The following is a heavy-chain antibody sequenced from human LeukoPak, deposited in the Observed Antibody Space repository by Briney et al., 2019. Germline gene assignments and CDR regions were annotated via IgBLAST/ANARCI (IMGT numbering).Heavy chain of an antibody. V-gene: IGHV4-34*01. CDR2: INHSGST. CDR1: GGSFSVYY. CDR3: ARDTVGATFPGAFDI. Sequence: PSETLSLTCAVYGGSFSVYYWSWIRQPPGKGLEWIGEINHSGSTNYNPSLKSRVTISVDTSKDQFSLKLCSVTAADTAVYYCARDTVGATFPGAFDIWGQGTMVTVSS. D-gene: IGHD1-26*01. J-gene: IGHJ3*02.